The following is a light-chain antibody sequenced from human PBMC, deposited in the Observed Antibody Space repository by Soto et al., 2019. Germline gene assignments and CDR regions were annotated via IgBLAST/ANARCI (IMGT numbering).Light chain of an antibody. CDR3: AAWDDSLSGPV. V-gene: IGLV1-47*02. Sequence: QSVLTQPPSASGTPGQRVTISCSGSSSNIGTYYVYWYQQLPGTAPKLLIYSNNERPSGVPDRFSGSKSGASASLAISGLGSEDEADYYCAAWDDSLSGPVFGGGTKLTVL. CDR2: SNN. J-gene: IGLJ3*02. CDR1: SSNIGTYY.